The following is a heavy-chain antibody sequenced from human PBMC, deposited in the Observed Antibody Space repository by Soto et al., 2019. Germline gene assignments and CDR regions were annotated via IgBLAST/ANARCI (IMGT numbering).Heavy chain of an antibody. J-gene: IGHJ4*02. CDR3: AKDRVEDDILTGYLSFDY. Sequence: GGSLRLSCAASGFTFSSYAMSWVRQAPGKGLEWVSAISGSGGSTYYADSEKGRFTISRANSKNTLYLQMNSLRAEDTAVYYGAKDRVEDDILTGYLSFDYWGQGTLVTVSS. V-gene: IGHV3-23*01. CDR2: ISGSGGST. D-gene: IGHD3-9*01. CDR1: GFTFSSYA.